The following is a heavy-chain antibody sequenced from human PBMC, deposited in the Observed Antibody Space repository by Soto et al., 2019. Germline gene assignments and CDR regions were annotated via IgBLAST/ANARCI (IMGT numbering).Heavy chain of an antibody. CDR3: AKDLRRGVPAAIYDY. CDR1: GFTFSSYA. J-gene: IGHJ4*02. Sequence: GGSLRLSCAASGFTFSSYATSWVRQAPGKGLEWVSAISGSGGSTYYADSVKGRFTISRDNSKNTLYLQMNSLRAEDTAVYYCAKDLRRGVPAAIYDYWGQGTLVTVSS. V-gene: IGHV3-23*01. D-gene: IGHD2-2*01. CDR2: ISGSGGST.